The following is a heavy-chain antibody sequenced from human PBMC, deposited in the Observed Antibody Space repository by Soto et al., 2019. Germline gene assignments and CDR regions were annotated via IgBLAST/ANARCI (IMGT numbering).Heavy chain of an antibody. CDR3: ARSGLWGFAY. V-gene: IGHV4-34*01. Sequence: QVQLQQWGAGLLKPSETLSLTCAVYGGSFSGYYWSWIRQPPGKGLEWIGEINHSGSTNYNPSLKSRVTISVDTSKSQFSLKLSSGTAADTAVYYYARSGLWGFAYWGQGTLVTVSS. D-gene: IGHD1-26*01. CDR1: GGSFSGYY. J-gene: IGHJ4*02. CDR2: INHSGST.